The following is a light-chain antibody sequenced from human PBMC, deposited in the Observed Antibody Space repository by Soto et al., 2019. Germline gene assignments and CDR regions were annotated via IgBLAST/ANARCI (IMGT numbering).Light chain of an antibody. CDR3: SSYTGSSTHV. CDR2: DVS. V-gene: IGLV2-14*03. J-gene: IGLJ1*01. CDR1: SSDVGAYNF. Sequence: QSALTQPASVSGSPGQSVTISCTGTSSDVGAYNFVSWYQQHPGKVPKLMIFDVSSRPSGVADRFSGSKSGNTASLTISGLQAEDEGDYYCSSYTGSSTHVFGGGTKVTVL.